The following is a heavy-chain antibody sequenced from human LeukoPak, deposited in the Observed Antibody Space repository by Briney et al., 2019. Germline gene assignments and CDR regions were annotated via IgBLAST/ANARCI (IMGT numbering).Heavy chain of an antibody. Sequence: PGGSLRLSCGASGFTFSNYAMSWVRQAPGKGLEWVSTSSGNGGSTYYGDSVKGRFTISRDNSENTLYLQMNSLRAEDTAVYYCAKATGYLLWGQGTLVTVSS. D-gene: IGHD1-14*01. CDR1: GFTFSNYA. CDR3: AKATGYLL. CDR2: SSGNGGST. J-gene: IGHJ4*02. V-gene: IGHV3-23*01.